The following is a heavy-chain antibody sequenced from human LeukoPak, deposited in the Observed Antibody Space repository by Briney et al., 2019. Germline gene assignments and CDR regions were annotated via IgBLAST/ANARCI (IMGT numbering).Heavy chain of an antibody. CDR2: XXPIFGTA. D-gene: IGHD3-9*01. V-gene: IGHV1-69*01. Sequence: AXGQGLXXMXGXXPIFGTANYAQKFQVRVTITADESTSTAYMELSSLRSEDTAVYYCARAILTGFYYYGMDVWGQGTTVTVSS. CDR3: ARAILTGFYYYGMDV. J-gene: IGHJ6*02.